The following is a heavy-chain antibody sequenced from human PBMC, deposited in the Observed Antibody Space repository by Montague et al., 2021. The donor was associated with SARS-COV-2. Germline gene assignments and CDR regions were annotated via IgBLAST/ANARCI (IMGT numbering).Heavy chain of an antibody. CDR2: IYSSGTT. V-gene: IGHV4-39*07. D-gene: IGHD7-27*01. CDR3: ARFREAGDVLDY. CDR1: GGSSGTSSHF. J-gene: IGHJ4*02. Sequence: SETLSLTCTVSGGSSGTSSHFWGWVRQPPGKGLEWIGIIYSSGTTSYIPSLKSRLTISSDTSKNQFSLRLASVTAADTAVYYCARFREAGDVLDYWGQGNPVTVSS.